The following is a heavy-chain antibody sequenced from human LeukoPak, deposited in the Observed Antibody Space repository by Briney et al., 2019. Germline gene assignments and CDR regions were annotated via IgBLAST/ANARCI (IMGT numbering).Heavy chain of an antibody. CDR2: IYSGGST. CDR3: AREVTGAAAPNNWFDP. V-gene: IGHV3-66*01. D-gene: IGHD6-13*01. CDR1: GFTFSSYA. J-gene: IGHJ5*02. Sequence: PGGSLRLSCAASGFTFSSYAMSWVRQAPGKGLEWVSVIYSGGSTYYADSVKGRFTISRDNSKNTLYLQMNSLRAEDTAVYYCAREVTGAAAPNNWFDPWGQGTLVTVSS.